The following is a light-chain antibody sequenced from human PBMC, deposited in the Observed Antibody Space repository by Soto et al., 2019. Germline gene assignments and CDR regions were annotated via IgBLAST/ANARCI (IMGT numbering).Light chain of an antibody. Sequence: DIQMTPSPSSLSASVGDRVTLTCQASQDISNYLNWYQQKPGKAPKLLIYDASNLETGVPSRFSGSGSGTDFTFTISSLQPEDIATYYCQQYDNLPLTFGGGTKVDIK. V-gene: IGKV1-33*01. CDR2: DAS. J-gene: IGKJ4*01. CDR3: QQYDNLPLT. CDR1: QDISNY.